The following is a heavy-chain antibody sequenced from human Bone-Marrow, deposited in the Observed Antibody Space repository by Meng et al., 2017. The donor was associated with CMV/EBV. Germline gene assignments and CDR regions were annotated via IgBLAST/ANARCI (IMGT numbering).Heavy chain of an antibody. Sequence: GESLKISCAASGFTFDDYTMHWVRQAPGKGLEWVSLISWDGGSTYYADSVKGRFTISRDNSKNSLYLQMNSLGTEDTALYYCAKDRGDSPYCGGDCYSGWFDPWGQGTLVTVSS. CDR2: ISWDGGST. CDR3: AKDRGDSPYCGGDCYSGWFDP. V-gene: IGHV3-43*01. CDR1: GFTFDDYT. D-gene: IGHD2-21*01. J-gene: IGHJ5*02.